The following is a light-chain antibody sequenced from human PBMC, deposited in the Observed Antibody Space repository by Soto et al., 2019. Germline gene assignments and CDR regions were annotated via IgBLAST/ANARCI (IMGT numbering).Light chain of an antibody. CDR3: QQYNNWPPGT. Sequence: EIVMTQSPATLSVSPWERATLSCRASQSVSSNLAWYQQKPGQAPRLLIYGASTRATGIPARFSGSGSGTGFTLTISSLQSEDFAVYYCQQYNNWPPGTFGQGTKVDIK. CDR2: GAS. CDR1: QSVSSN. J-gene: IGKJ1*01. V-gene: IGKV3-15*01.